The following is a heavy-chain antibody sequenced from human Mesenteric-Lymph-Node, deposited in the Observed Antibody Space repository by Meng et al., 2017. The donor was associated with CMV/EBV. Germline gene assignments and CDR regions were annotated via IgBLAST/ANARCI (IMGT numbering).Heavy chain of an antibody. V-gene: IGHV3-7*01. J-gene: IGHJ5*01. D-gene: IGHD3-3*01. CDR2: IKPDGSAE. CDR1: GFTVSQYW. CDR3: VTYYSYWSGYYTGIES. Sequence: GESLKISCAASGFTVSQYWIGWVRQAPGKGLEWVANIKPDGSAEYYVDYVKGRVIISRDNVRNSLSLQLSSARAEDTAVYYCVTYYSYWSGYYTGIESWGHGVLVTVSS.